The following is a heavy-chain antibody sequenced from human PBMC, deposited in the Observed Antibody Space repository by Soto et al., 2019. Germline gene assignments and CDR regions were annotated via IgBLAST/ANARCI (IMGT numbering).Heavy chain of an antibody. V-gene: IGHV4-31*03. CDR1: GGSISSGGYY. CDR2: IYYSGST. J-gene: IGHJ4*02. D-gene: IGHD1-26*01. Sequence: SETLSLTCTVSGGSISSGGYYWSWIRQHPGKGLEWIGYIYYSGSTYYNPSLKSRVTISVDTSKNQFSLKLSSVTAADTAVYYCARGVVGATIAAPAWYLSDYWGQGTLVTVSS. CDR3: ARGVVGATIAAPAWYLSDY.